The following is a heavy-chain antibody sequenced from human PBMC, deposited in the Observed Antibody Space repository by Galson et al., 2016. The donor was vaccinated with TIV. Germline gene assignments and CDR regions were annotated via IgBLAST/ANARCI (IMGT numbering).Heavy chain of an antibody. D-gene: IGHD3-22*01. CDR3: VRDAPTDGSGYSGGYFDS. CDR2: ISSYSSYI. Sequence: SLRLSCAASGFTFNTCGMNWVRQAPGKGLECISPISSYSSYIYYADSVRGRFTISRDNAKNSVYLQMNSLRVEDTAVYYCVRDAPTDGSGYSGGYFDSWGQGTLVTVSS. V-gene: IGHV3-21*06. CDR1: GFTFNTCG. J-gene: IGHJ4*02.